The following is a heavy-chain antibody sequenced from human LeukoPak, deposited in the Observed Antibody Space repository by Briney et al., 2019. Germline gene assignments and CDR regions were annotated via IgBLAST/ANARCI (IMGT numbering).Heavy chain of an antibody. V-gene: IGHV4-59*11. J-gene: IGHJ3*02. CDR1: GGSISSHY. Sequence: SETLSLTCTVSGGSISSHYWSWIRQPPGKGLEWIGYIYYSGSTNYNPSPKSRVTISVDTSKNQFSLKLSSVTAADTAVYYCARGIVRHDAFDIWGQGTMVTVSS. CDR3: ARGIVRHDAFDI. D-gene: IGHD1-26*01. CDR2: IYYSGST.